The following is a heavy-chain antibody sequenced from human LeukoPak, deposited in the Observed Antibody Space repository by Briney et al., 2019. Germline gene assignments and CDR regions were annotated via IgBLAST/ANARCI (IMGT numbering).Heavy chain of an antibody. D-gene: IGHD3-10*02. V-gene: IGHV3-48*03. CDR2: ISSSCSTI. J-gene: IGHJ6*04. CDR1: GFTFSSYE. Sequence: GGSLRLSCAASGFTFSSYEMNWVRQAPGKGLEWVSYISSSCSTIYYADSVKGRFTISRDNAKNSLYLQMNSLRAEDTAVYYCAELGITMIGGVWGKGTTVTISS. CDR3: AELGITMIGGV.